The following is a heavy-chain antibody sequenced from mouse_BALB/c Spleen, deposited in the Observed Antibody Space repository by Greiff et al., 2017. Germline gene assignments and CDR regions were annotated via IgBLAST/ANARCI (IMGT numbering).Heavy chain of an antibody. V-gene: IGHV1-7*01. J-gene: IGHJ2*01. CDR3: ARRGGTTATPYYFDD. CDR1: GYTFTSYW. CDR2: INPSTGYT. Sequence: QVQLQQSGADLAKPGASVKMSCKASGYTFTSYWMHWVKQRPGQGLEWIGYINPSTGYTEYNQKFKDKATLTADKSSSTAYMQLSSLTSEDSAVYYCARRGGTTATPYYFDDWGQGTTLTVSS. D-gene: IGHD1-2*01.